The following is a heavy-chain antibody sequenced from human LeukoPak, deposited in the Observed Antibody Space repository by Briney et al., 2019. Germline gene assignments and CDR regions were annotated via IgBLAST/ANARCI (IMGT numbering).Heavy chain of an antibody. CDR2: IRYDGGNQ. Sequence: GGSRRLSCAASGFIFSSYGMHWVRQAPGKGLEWVAFIRYDGGNQYYTNSVKGRFTISRDNSKNTIYLQMNSLRAEDTAVYYCARADDYGTSRDAFDIWGQGTMVTVSS. V-gene: IGHV3-30*02. CDR1: GFIFSSYG. CDR3: ARADDYGTSRDAFDI. D-gene: IGHD4-17*01. J-gene: IGHJ3*02.